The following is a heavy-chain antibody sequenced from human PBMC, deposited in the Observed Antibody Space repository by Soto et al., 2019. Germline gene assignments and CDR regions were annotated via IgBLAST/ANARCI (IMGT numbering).Heavy chain of an antibody. Sequence: SETLSLTCTVSGGSISSGDYYWRWIRQPPGKGLEWIGYMYHSGSTYYNPSLKSRVTISIDRSKNQFSLKLSSVTAEDTAVYYCARELDGIDVWGQGTTVTVSS. CDR3: ARELDGIDV. CDR2: MYHSGST. J-gene: IGHJ6*02. CDR1: GGSISSGDYY. V-gene: IGHV4-30-2*01.